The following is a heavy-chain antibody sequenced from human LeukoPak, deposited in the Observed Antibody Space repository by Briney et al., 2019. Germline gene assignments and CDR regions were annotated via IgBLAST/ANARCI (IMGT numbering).Heavy chain of an antibody. CDR3: AKNMIVVVSWFDA. Sequence: PGGSLRLSCAASGFTSSSYAMSWVRQAPGKGLEWVSGISDSGDNTYCTDSVKGRFTISRDNSKNTLFLQMNSLRAEDTAVYYCAKNMIVVVSWFDAWGQGTLVTVSS. CDR1: GFTSSSYA. V-gene: IGHV3-23*01. D-gene: IGHD3-22*01. CDR2: ISDSGDNT. J-gene: IGHJ5*02.